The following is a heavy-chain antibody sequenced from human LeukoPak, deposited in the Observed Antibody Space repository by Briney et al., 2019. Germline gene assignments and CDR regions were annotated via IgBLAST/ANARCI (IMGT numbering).Heavy chain of an antibody. V-gene: IGHV4-39*07. CDR3: ARDDRGGLYYDFWSGPPYYMDV. Sequence: SETLSLTCTVSGGSISSSSYYWGWIRQPPGKGLEWIGSIHYSGSTYYNPSLKSRVTISVDTSKNQFSLKLSSVTAADTAVYYCARDDRGGLYYDFWSGPPYYMDVWGKGTTVTVSS. J-gene: IGHJ6*03. CDR2: IHYSGST. CDR1: GGSISSSSYY. D-gene: IGHD3-3*01.